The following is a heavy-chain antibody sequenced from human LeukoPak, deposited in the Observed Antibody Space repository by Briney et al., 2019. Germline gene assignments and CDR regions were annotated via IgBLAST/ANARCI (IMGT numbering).Heavy chain of an antibody. D-gene: IGHD3-9*01. V-gene: IGHV3-30*04. J-gene: IGHJ6*04. CDR1: GFTFSSYA. Sequence: GGSLRLSCAASGFTFSSYAMHWVRQAPGKGLEWVAVISYDGSNKYYADSVKGRFTISRDNSKNTLYLQMNSLRTEDTAVYYCARDMYYDILTGYYKGYYYYGMDVWGKGTTVTVSS. CDR2: ISYDGSNK. CDR3: ARDMYYDILTGYYKGYYYYGMDV.